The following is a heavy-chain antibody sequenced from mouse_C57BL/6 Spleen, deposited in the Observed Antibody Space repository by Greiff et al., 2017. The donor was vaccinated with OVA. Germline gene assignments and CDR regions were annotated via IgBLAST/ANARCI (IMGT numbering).Heavy chain of an antibody. J-gene: IGHJ4*01. Sequence: QVQLQQPGAELVMPGASVKLSCKASGYTFTSYWMHWVKQRPGQGLEWIGEIDPSDSYTNYNQKFKGKSTLTVDKSSSTAHMQLSSLTSEDSAVYYCARYYYGSSYAMDYWGQGTSVTVSS. CDR1: GYTFTSYW. CDR2: IDPSDSYT. D-gene: IGHD1-1*01. CDR3: ARYYYGSSYAMDY. V-gene: IGHV1-69*01.